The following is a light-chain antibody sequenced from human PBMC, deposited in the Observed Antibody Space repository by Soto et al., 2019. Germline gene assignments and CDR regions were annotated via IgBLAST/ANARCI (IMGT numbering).Light chain of an antibody. CDR2: DAS. V-gene: IGKV1-5*01. CDR3: QQYNSYSPWT. J-gene: IGKJ1*01. CDR1: QSISGW. Sequence: DIQMTQSPSTLSASVGDRVTITCRASQSISGWLAWYQQKPGKAPQLLISDASRLESGVPSRFSGSGSGTEFTLTISSLQPDDIATYYCQQYNSYSPWTFGQGTKVEIK.